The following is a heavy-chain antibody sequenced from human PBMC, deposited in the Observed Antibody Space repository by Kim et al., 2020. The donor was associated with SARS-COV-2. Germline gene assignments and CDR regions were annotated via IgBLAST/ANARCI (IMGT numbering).Heavy chain of an antibody. Sequence: ASVKVSCKASGYTFTSYYMHWVRQAPGQGLEWMGIINPSGGSTSYAQKFQGRVTMTRDTSTSTVYMELSSLRSEDTAVYYCARDRSRSSSWYPARYYYGMDVWGQGTTVTVSS. CDR2: INPSGGST. J-gene: IGHJ6*02. CDR3: ARDRSRSSSWYPARYYYGMDV. V-gene: IGHV1-46*01. CDR1: GYTFTSYY. D-gene: IGHD6-13*01.